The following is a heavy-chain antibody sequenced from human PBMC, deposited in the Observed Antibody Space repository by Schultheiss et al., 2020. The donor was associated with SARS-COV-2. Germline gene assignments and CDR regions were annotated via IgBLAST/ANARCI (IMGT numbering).Heavy chain of an antibody. Sequence: ASVKVSCKASGGTFSNFAISWVRQAPGQGLEWMGWISGYKGNTNYAQKLQGRVTITADESTSTAYMELSRLRSDDTAVYYCAREMYSSGWRPTSYYYGMDVWGQGTTVTVSS. D-gene: IGHD6-19*01. J-gene: IGHJ6*02. CDR1: GGTFSNFA. CDR2: ISGYKGNT. CDR3: AREMYSSGWRPTSYYYGMDV. V-gene: IGHV1-18*01.